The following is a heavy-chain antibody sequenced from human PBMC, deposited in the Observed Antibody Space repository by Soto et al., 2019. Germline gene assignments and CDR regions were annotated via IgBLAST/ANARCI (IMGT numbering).Heavy chain of an antibody. CDR2: IIPIFGTA. D-gene: IGHD2-15*01. CDR3: ASNVVAAITIPDAFDI. Sequence: QVQLVQSGAEVKKPGSSVKVSCKASGGTFSSYAISWVRQAPGQGLEWMGGIIPIFGTANYAQKFQGRVTITXXEXTXXAYMELSSLRSEDTAVYYCASNVVAAITIPDAFDIWGQGTMVTVSS. J-gene: IGHJ3*02. V-gene: IGHV1-69*05. CDR1: GGTFSSYA.